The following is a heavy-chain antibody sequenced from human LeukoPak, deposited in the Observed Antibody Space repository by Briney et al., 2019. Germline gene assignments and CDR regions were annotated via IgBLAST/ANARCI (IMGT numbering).Heavy chain of an antibody. Sequence: SQTLSLTCTVSADSLSSGGHYRAWIRQFPGKGLESIGFIHHSGRSRHNPSLKDRVAISVDTSRKQFALKLSSVTAADTAMYYCARGGNRFGGFYFDYWGQGIQVIVSS. J-gene: IGHJ4*02. CDR2: IHHSGRS. V-gene: IGHV4-31*03. CDR1: ADSLSSGGHY. CDR3: ARGGNRFGGFYFDY. D-gene: IGHD3-10*01.